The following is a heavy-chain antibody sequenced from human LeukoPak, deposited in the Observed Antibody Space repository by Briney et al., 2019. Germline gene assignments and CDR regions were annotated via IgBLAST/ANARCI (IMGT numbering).Heavy chain of an antibody. V-gene: IGHV3-66*01. CDR2: IYSGGRT. J-gene: IGHJ4*02. Sequence: TGGSLRLSCAGSGFTVSTYYMSWVRQAPGKGLEWVSVIYSGGRTYYADSVKGRFTISRDNAKNSLFLQMHSLRDEDTAVYYRARDMSLLWFGDPFDYWGQGTLVTVSS. D-gene: IGHD3-10*01. CDR3: ARDMSLLWFGDPFDY. CDR1: GFTVSTYY.